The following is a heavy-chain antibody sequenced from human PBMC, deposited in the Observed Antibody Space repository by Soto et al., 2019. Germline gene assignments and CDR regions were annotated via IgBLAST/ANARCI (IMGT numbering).Heavy chain of an antibody. V-gene: IGHV3-21*01. CDR1: GFTFSSYS. CDR2: ISSSSSYI. Sequence: PGGSLRLSCAASGFTFSSYSMNWISQAPGKGLEWVSSISSSSSYIYYADSVKGRFTISRDNAKNSLYLQMNSLRAEDTAVYYCAREWDTAIYYGMDVWGQGTTVTVSS. CDR3: AREWDTAIYYGMDV. D-gene: IGHD5-18*01. J-gene: IGHJ6*02.